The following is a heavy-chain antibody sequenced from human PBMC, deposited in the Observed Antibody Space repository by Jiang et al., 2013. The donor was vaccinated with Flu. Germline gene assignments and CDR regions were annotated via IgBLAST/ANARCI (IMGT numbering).Heavy chain of an antibody. CDR1: GGSISSSNW. D-gene: IGHD3-10*01. CDR3: ARDWKDGSGSFYYYYGMDV. V-gene: IGHV4-4*02. J-gene: IGHJ6*02. CDR2: IYHSGST. Sequence: GSGLVKPSGTLSLTCAVSGGSISSSNWWSWVRQPPGKGLEWIGEIYHSGSTNYNPSLKSRVTISVDKSKNQFSLKLSSVTAADTAVYYCARDWKDGSGSFYYYYGMDVWGQGTT.